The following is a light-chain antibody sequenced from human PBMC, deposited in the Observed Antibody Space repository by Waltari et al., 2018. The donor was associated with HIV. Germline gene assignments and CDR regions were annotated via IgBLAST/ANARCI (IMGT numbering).Light chain of an antibody. Sequence: IQLTQSPSSLSASIGDSVTITCQASQDISKYLHWYQQKPGKAPKVLIYDASNLQTGVPSRFSGSGSGTDFSFTIISLLPEDIATYYCLQYDNLPFTFGPGTKVDIK. CDR3: LQYDNLPFT. CDR1: QDISKY. J-gene: IGKJ3*01. V-gene: IGKV1-33*01. CDR2: DAS.